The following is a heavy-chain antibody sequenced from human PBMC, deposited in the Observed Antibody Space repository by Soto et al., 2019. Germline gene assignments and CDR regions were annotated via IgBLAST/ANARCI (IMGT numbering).Heavy chain of an antibody. CDR1: GFTFSSYA. CDR3: ARDITMIVVVKADDAFDI. CDR2: ISGSGGST. D-gene: IGHD3-22*01. Sequence: QPGGSLRLCWAASGFTFSSYAMSWVRQAPGKGLEWVSAISGSGGSTYYADSVKGRFTISRDNSKNTLYLQMNSLRAEDTAVYYCARDITMIVVVKADDAFDIWGQGTMVTVSS. J-gene: IGHJ3*02. V-gene: IGHV3-23*01.